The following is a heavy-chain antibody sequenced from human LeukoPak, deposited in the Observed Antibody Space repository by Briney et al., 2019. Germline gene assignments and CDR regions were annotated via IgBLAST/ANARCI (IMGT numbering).Heavy chain of an antibody. CDR2: IKEEGNEE. V-gene: IGHV3-7*01. CDR3: ARMFDC. Sequence: GGSLRLSCAASGFKFSKYWMAWVRQAPGRGLEWAAKIKEEGNEESYVGSVEGRFIISRDNAKNSLYLQMNSLRVEDTAVYYCARMFDCWGQGTLVTVSS. CDR1: GFKFSKYW. J-gene: IGHJ4*02.